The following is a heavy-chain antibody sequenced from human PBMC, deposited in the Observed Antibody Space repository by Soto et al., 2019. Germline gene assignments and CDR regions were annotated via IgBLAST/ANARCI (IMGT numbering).Heavy chain of an antibody. CDR2: IYPGDSDT. Sequence: GESLKISCKGSGYSFISYWIAWVRQMPGKGLEWMGIIYPGDSDTRYSPSFQGQVTISADKSISTAYLQWSSLKASDTAMYYCARDSGAIPSYFDYWGQGTLVTVSS. V-gene: IGHV5-51*01. CDR1: GYSFISYW. J-gene: IGHJ4*02. CDR3: ARDSGAIPSYFDY. D-gene: IGHD1-26*01.